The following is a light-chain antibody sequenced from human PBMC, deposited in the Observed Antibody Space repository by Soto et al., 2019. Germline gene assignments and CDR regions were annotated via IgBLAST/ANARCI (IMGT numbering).Light chain of an antibody. CDR1: QSISGY. CDR3: QQRSNWPLT. CDR2: DAS. Sequence: EIVLTQSPATLSLSPGERATLSCRASQSISGYIAWYQQKPGQPPRLLIYDASNRAPGIPARFSGSGSGTDFTLTITGLEPEDFAVYYCQQRSNWPLTFGGGTNVDI. J-gene: IGKJ4*01. V-gene: IGKV3-11*01.